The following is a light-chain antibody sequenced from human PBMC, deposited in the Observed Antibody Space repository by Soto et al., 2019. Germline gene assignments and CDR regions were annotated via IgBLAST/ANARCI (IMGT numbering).Light chain of an antibody. J-gene: IGKJ4*01. CDR3: QQRSNWPYLT. V-gene: IGKV3-11*01. CDR2: DAS. CDR1: QSGSGY. Sequence: EIVLTQSPDTLSLSPGERATLSCRASQSGSGYLGWYQQKPGQAPRLLIYDASTRAYGVPARFRGSGSGTNFTITIASLAPEDFAVYYCQQRSNWPYLTFGGGTRV.